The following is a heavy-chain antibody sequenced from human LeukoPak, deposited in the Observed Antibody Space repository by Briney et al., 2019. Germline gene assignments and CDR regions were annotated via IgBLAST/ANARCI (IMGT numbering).Heavy chain of an antibody. J-gene: IGHJ4*02. V-gene: IGHV1-2*02. Sequence: GASLKVSCKASGYTFTGYDMHWVRQAPGHGLEWMGWINTNSGGTTYAQKFQGRVAMTRDTSISTAYMELSRLRSDDTAVYYCARLILSGGDSVDYWGRGKGITVSS. CDR3: ARLILSGGDSVDY. D-gene: IGHD2-21*02. CDR2: INTNSGGT. CDR1: GYTFTGYD.